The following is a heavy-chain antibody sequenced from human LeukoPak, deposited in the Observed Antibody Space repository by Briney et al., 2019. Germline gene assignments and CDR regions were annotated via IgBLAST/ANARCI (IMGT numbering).Heavy chain of an antibody. J-gene: IGHJ4*02. CDR3: ARLSTRLLDH. Sequence: GESLNISCKGSGNTFTNYWIRWVAQLPAKDLEWMGIIYPGDSETRYSPSFQGQVTMSVDKSSSTAYLQWATLKASDTAIYFCARLSTRLLDHWGQGTRVTVSS. D-gene: IGHD3-3*01. V-gene: IGHV5-51*01. CDR1: GNTFTNYW. CDR2: IYPGDSET.